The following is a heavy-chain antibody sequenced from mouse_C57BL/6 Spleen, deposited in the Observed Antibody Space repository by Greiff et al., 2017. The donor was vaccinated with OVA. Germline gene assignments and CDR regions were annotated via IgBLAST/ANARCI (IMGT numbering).Heavy chain of an antibody. Sequence: EVQLQQSGPELVKPGASVKIPCKASGYTFTDYNMDWVKQSHGKSLEWIGDINPNNGGTIYNQKFKGKATLTVDKSSSTAYMELRSLTSEDTAVYYCARRGYYSSSWYFDVWGTGTTVTVSS. D-gene: IGHD1-1*01. CDR2: INPNNGGT. J-gene: IGHJ1*03. CDR3: ARRGYYSSSWYFDV. CDR1: GYTFTDYN. V-gene: IGHV1-18*01.